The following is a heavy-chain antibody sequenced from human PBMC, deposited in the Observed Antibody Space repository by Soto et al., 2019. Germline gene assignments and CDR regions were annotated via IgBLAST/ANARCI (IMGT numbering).Heavy chain of an antibody. D-gene: IGHD3-22*01. CDR1: GGTFSSYA. J-gene: IGHJ3*02. V-gene: IGHV1-69*01. CDR2: IIPIFGTA. Sequence: QVQLVQSGAEVKKPGSSVKVSCKASGGTFSSYAISWVRQSPGQGLEWMGGIIPIFGTANYAQKFRGRVTITAEESTRTAYMELISLRSEDTAVYYCARSRVTYYYDRSAFDIWGQGTMVTVSS. CDR3: ARSRVTYYYDRSAFDI.